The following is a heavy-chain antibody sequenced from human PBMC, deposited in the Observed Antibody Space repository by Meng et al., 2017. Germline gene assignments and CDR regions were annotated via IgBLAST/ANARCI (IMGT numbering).Heavy chain of an antibody. Sequence: SGPTLVKPTQTLSLPCTFSGFSLSTSGMRVSWIRQPPGKALEWLARIDWDDDKFYSTSQKTRLTISKDTSKNQVVLTMTNMDPVDTATYYCARTLWFGESKAFDIWGQGTMVTVSS. D-gene: IGHD3-10*01. CDR2: IDWDDDK. CDR3: ARTLWFGESKAFDI. J-gene: IGHJ3*02. CDR1: GFSLSTSGMR. V-gene: IGHV2-70*04.